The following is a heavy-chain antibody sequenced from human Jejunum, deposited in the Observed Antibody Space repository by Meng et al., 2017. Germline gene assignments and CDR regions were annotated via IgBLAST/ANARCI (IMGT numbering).Heavy chain of an antibody. CDR2: IYYSGAT. J-gene: IGHJ4*02. CDR1: GASISGAGYY. CDR3: VREKRRTYYFDY. Sequence: QVQLQESGPGLVKPSQTLALTCTVSGASISGAGYYWSWIRQPPGKGLEWIGYIYYSGATYSNPSLKSRATISIDTSKNQFSLRLTSVTAADTAVYYCVREKRRTYYFDYWGQGTLVTVSS. V-gene: IGHV4-30-4*01. D-gene: IGHD3-16*01.